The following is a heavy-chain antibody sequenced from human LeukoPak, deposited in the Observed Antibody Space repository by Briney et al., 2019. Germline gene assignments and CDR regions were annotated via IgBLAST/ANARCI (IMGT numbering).Heavy chain of an antibody. CDR3: ARERNLGYSYGAPFDY. Sequence: ASVKVSCKASGYTFTGYYMHWVRQAPGQGLEWMGWINPNSGGTNYAQKFQGRVTMTRDTSISTAYMELSRLRSDDTAVYYCARERNLGYSYGAPFDYWGQGTLVTVSS. J-gene: IGHJ4*02. D-gene: IGHD5-18*01. V-gene: IGHV1-2*02. CDR1: GYTFTGYY. CDR2: INPNSGGT.